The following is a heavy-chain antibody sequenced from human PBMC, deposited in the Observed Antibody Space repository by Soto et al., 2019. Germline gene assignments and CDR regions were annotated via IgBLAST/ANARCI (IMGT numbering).Heavy chain of an antibody. CDR3: AREGSYSAYNFAHGIQLWSFDF. CDR1: CGSINTFY. D-gene: IGHD5-12*01. Sequence: SETLSLTGTVSCGSINTFYWMWVRQPAGKGRECIGRIFSSGSTSFNPSLESRVAMSVDTSKNHFSLNLSSVTAADMAVYYCAREGSYSAYNFAHGIQLWSFDFWGQGALVTVSS. CDR2: IFSSGST. J-gene: IGHJ4*02. V-gene: IGHV4-4*07.